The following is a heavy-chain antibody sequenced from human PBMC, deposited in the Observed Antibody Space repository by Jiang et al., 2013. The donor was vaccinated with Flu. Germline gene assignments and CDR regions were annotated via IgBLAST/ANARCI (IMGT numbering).Heavy chain of an antibody. J-gene: IGHJ3*02. V-gene: IGHV3-23*01. D-gene: IGHD6-13*01. CDR2: ISGSGGST. Sequence: ISGSGGSTYYADSVKGRFTISRDNSKNTLYLQMNSLRAEDTAVYYCAAVTIGIAAARYAFDIWGQGTMVTVSS. CDR3: AAVTIGIAAARYAFDI.